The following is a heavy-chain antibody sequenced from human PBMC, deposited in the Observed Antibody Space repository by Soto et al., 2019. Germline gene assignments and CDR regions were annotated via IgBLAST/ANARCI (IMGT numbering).Heavy chain of an antibody. J-gene: IGHJ4*02. CDR1: GFSLTTGGVR. CDR2: IYWDGTE. D-gene: IGHD4-17*01. V-gene: IGHV2-5*02. CDR3: AHRQFHDYGEHFAY. Sequence: SGPTLVNPTQTLTLTCTLSGFSLTTGGVRVGWIRQPPGKALEWLALIYWDGTERYSPSLKNRLTITKDTSKNQVVLTMANMDPVDTATYYCAHRQFHDYGEHFAYLGQGTLVTVSS.